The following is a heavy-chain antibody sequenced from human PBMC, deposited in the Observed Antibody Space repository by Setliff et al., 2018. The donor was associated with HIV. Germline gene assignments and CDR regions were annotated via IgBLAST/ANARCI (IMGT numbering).Heavy chain of an antibody. D-gene: IGHD5-18*01. V-gene: IGHV4-31*03. CDR3: AREGKTAMVTKYFDY. Sequence: PSETLSLTCTVSGGFVNSATYYWSWIRQHPGKGLEWIGYIDYSGSAFYNPSLKSRITISVDTSKNQFSLRMKSVTAADTAMYYCAREGKTAMVTKYFDYWGQGTMVTVSS. CDR2: IDYSGSA. CDR1: GGFVNSATYY. J-gene: IGHJ4*02.